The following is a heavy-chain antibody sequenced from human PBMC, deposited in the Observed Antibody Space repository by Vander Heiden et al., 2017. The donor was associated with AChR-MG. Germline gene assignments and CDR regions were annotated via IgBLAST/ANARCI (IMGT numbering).Heavy chain of an antibody. V-gene: IGHV3-9*01. J-gene: IGHJ6*02. CDR1: GFTVDDYA. CDR3: AKASNSGDYYYGMDV. Sequence: EVQLVESGGGLVQPGRSRRLSCAASGFTVDDYAMHWVRQAPGKGLEWVSGISWNSGSIGYADSVKGRFTISRDNAKNSLYLQMNSLRAEDTALYYCAKASNSGDYYYGMDVWGQGTTVTVSS. D-gene: IGHD7-27*01. CDR2: ISWNSGSI.